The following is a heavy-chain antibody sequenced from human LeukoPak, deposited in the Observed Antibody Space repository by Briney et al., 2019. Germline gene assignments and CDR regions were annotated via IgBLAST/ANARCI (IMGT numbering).Heavy chain of an antibody. J-gene: IGHJ5*02. CDR3: ARGPGYSSGWSTGMPKGWFDP. CDR2: MNPNSGNT. CDR1: GYTFTSYD. Sequence: ASVKVSCKTSGYTFTSYDINWVRQATGQGLEWMGWMNPNSGNTGYARNFQGRVTMTRNTSIKTAYMELSSLRSEDTAVYYCARGPGYSSGWSTGMPKGWFDPWGQGTLVTVSS. D-gene: IGHD6-19*01. V-gene: IGHV1-8*01.